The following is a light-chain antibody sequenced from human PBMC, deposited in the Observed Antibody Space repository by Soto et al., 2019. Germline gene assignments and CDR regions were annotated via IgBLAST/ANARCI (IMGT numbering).Light chain of an antibody. CDR3: QTWDTGIQV. J-gene: IGLJ2*01. CDR1: SGHSTYA. Sequence: QLVLTQSPYASASLGASVKLTCTLSSGHSTYAIAWHQQQPEKGPRYLMNLNSDGSHSKGDGIPDRFSGSSSGTERYLTISSLQSEDEADYYCQTWDTGIQVFGGGTKVTVL. CDR2: LNSDGSH. V-gene: IGLV4-69*01.